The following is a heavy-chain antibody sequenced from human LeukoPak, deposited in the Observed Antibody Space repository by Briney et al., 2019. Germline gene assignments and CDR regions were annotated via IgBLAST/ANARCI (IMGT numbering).Heavy chain of an antibody. J-gene: IGHJ2*01. D-gene: IGHD4-11*01. V-gene: IGHV1-18*01. CDR2: ISAYNGDT. CDR3: ARIADYSLNWYFDL. Sequence: ASVKVSCKASGFIFTSYGITWVRQAPGQGLEWLGWISAYNGDTKYAQKVQGRVTMTTDTSTSTAYMDLRSLRSDDTAVYYCARIADYSLNWYFDLWGRGTLVIVSS. CDR1: GFIFTSYG.